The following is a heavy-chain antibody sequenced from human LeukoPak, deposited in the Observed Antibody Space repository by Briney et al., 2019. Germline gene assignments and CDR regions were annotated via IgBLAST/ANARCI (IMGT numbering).Heavy chain of an antibody. V-gene: IGHV3-7*01. CDR1: GFTFSSYW. CDR3: ARDRYSSGLEYFDY. D-gene: IGHD6-25*01. J-gene: IGHJ4*02. Sequence: GGSLRLSCEASGFTFSSYWMSWVRQAPGKGLEWVANIKTDGSEKYYVDSVKGRFTISRDNSKNTLYLQMNSLRAEDTAVYYCARDRYSSGLEYFDYWGQGTLVTVSS. CDR2: IKTDGSEK.